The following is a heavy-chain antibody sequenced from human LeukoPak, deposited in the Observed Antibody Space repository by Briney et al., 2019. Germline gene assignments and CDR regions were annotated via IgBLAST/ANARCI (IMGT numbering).Heavy chain of an antibody. CDR1: GYTFTTYW. Sequence: GESLKISCKGSGYTFTTYWIGWVRQMPGKGREWMGIIYPGDSDPRYSPSFQGQVTISADKSISTAYLQWSSLKASDTAMYYCARPYGSGTTMPGYWGQGTLVTVSS. CDR2: IYPGDSDP. CDR3: ARPYGSGTTMPGY. D-gene: IGHD3-10*01. V-gene: IGHV5-51*01. J-gene: IGHJ4*02.